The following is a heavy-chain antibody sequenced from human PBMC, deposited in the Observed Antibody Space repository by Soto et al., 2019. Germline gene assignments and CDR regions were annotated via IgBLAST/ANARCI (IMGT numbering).Heavy chain of an antibody. V-gene: IGHV1-3*01. J-gene: IGHJ4*02. Sequence: EASVKVSCKASGYTFTSYAMHWVRQAPGQRLEWMGWINAGNGNTKYSQKFQGRVTITRDTSASTAYMELSSLRSEDTAVYYCARVISGWYSDYWGQGTLVTVSS. CDR2: INAGNGNT. D-gene: IGHD6-19*01. CDR3: ARVISGWYSDY. CDR1: GYTFTSYA.